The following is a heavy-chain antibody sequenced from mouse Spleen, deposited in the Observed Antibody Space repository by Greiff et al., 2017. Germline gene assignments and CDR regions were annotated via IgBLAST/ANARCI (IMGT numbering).Heavy chain of an antibody. CDR1: GFTFSDYG. CDR3: AREGLWYFDV. V-gene: IGHV5-17*01. CDR2: ISSGSSTI. Sequence: EVKLMESGGGLVKPGGSLNLSCPASGFTFSDYGMHWVRQPPEKGLEWVAYISSGSSTIYYADTVKGRFTISRDNAKNTLFLQMTSLRSEDTAMYYCAREGLWYFDVWGAGTTVTVSS. J-gene: IGHJ1*01.